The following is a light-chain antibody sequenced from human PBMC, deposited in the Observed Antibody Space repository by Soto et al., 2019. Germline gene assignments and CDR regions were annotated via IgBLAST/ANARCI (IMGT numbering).Light chain of an antibody. CDR2: DAS. CDR1: QSVSNY. Sequence: EIVLTQSPATLSLSPGERATLSCRASQSVSNYLAWFQQKPGQGPRLLIYDASNRATGIPARFSGSGSGTDCTLTISSLEPEDFAVYSCQQRSSWPLLTFGGGTKVEI. V-gene: IGKV3-11*01. J-gene: IGKJ4*01. CDR3: QQRSSWPLLT.